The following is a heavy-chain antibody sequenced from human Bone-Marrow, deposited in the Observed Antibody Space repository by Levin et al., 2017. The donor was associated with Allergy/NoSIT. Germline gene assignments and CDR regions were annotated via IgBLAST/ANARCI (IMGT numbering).Heavy chain of an antibody. CDR1: GFTFSSYG. D-gene: IGHD3-10*01. Sequence: GESLKISCAASGFTFSSYGMHWVRQAPGKGLEWVAVISYDGSNKYYADSVKGRFTISRDNSKNTLYLQMNSLRAEDTAVYYCAKDRPYGSGSYEYWGQGTLVTVSS. V-gene: IGHV3-30*18. J-gene: IGHJ4*02. CDR2: ISYDGSNK. CDR3: AKDRPYGSGSYEY.